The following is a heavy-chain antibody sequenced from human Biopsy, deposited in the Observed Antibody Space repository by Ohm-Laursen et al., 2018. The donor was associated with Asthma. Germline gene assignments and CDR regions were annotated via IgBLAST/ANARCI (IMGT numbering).Heavy chain of an antibody. D-gene: IGHD6-19*01. Sequence: SSVTVSCTAPAGTLTNFAISWARQAPRHGLEWLGGIMTVFRTTNYAQKFQGRATITADEATSTAYMEVTSLRSEDTAIYYCARCQVGYSSGWSLLLKKIYYAGMDVWGQGTAVTVSS. CDR3: ARCQVGYSSGWSLLLKKIYYAGMDV. V-gene: IGHV1-69*01. J-gene: IGHJ6*02. CDR1: AGTLTNFA. CDR2: IMTVFRTT.